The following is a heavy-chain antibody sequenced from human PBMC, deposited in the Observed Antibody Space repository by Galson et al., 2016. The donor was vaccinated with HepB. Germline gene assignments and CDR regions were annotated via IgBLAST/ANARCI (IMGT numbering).Heavy chain of an antibody. J-gene: IGHJ4*02. CDR2: VSPLLGSA. CDR3: AREGGIRAMYYFDS. V-gene: IGHV1-69*11. Sequence: SVKVSCKASGDIFSNYAFSWVRQAPGQGLEWVGRVSPLLGSANYAQRCQGRVTITADESTSTASMELNSLTYDDSAVYYCAREGGIRAMYYFDSWGQGTPVTVAS. CDR1: GDIFSNYA. D-gene: IGHD3-3*02.